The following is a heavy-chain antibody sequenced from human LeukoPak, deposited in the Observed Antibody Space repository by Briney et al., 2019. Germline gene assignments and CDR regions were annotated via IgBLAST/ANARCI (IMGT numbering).Heavy chain of an antibody. Sequence: GGSLRLSCAASGLTVSSDYMSWVRQAPGKGLEWVSVIYSGGGTYYADSVRGRSTISRDNSKNTLYLRLNSLRAEDTAVYYCARYPYSTSSWSDPWGQGTLVTVSS. CDR2: IYSGGGT. CDR3: ARYPYSTSSWSDP. CDR1: GLTVSSDY. D-gene: IGHD6-6*01. V-gene: IGHV3-66*01. J-gene: IGHJ5*02.